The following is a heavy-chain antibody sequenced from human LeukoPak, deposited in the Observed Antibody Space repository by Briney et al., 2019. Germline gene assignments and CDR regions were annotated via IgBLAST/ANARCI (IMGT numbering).Heavy chain of an antibody. CDR1: GFTFDDYA. D-gene: IGHD2-2*01. Sequence: PGGSLRLSCAASGFTFDDYAMHWVRQAPGKGLEWVSGISWNSGSIGYADSVKGRFTISRDNAKNSLYLQMNSLRAEDTALYYCAKEGYCSSTSCRILDYWGQGTLVTVSS. CDR2: ISWNSGSI. V-gene: IGHV3-9*01. J-gene: IGHJ4*02. CDR3: AKEGYCSSTSCRILDY.